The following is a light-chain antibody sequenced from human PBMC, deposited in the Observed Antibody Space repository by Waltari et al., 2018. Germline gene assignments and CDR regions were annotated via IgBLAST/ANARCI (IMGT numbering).Light chain of an antibody. CDR3: TSQALDGVVL. Sequence: QSALTQPASVSGSPGQSITISCTGIGSAIDDSDFVSWYQHQPGKAPRVIIYDVTNRPSVISQRFSASKSANTASLTISGLQPEDEGDYYCTSQALDGVVLFGGGTQVTV. J-gene: IGLJ3*02. CDR2: DVT. CDR1: GSAIDDSDF. V-gene: IGLV2-14*03.